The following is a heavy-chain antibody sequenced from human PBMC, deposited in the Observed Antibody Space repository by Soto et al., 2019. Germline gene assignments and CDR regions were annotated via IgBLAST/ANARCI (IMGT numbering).Heavy chain of an antibody. Sequence: QVQLVQSGDEGKKPGASVKVSCKASGYTFTSYAMHWVRQAPGQRLEWMGWINAGNGNTKYSQKFQGRVTITRDTSASTAYMELSSLRSEDTAVYYCARAWVVVTAPDYWGQGTLVTVSS. CDR3: ARAWVVVTAPDY. CDR1: GYTFTSYA. D-gene: IGHD2-21*02. CDR2: INAGNGNT. V-gene: IGHV1-3*01. J-gene: IGHJ4*02.